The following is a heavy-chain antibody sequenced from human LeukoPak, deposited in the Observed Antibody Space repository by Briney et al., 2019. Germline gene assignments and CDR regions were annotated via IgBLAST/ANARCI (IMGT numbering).Heavy chain of an antibody. CDR2: IYYSGST. Sequence: PSETLSLTCTVSGGPISSGVYYGSGIRHPPGKGRGGMGYIYYSGSTYYNPSLKSRVTISVDTSKNQFSLKLSSVTAADTAVYYCARAPRSIPVKSFYFDYWGQGTLVTVSS. D-gene: IGHD6-6*01. CDR1: GGPISSGVYY. V-gene: IGHV4-30-4*02. J-gene: IGHJ4*02. CDR3: ARAPRSIPVKSFYFDY.